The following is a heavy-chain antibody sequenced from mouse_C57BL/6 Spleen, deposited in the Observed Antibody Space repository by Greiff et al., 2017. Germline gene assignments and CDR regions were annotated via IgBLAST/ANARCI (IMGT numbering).Heavy chain of an antibody. V-gene: IGHV1-59*01. D-gene: IGHD2-3*01. J-gene: IGHJ4*01. CDR2: IDPSDSYT. CDR3: ARAGSYDGYYEAMDY. Sequence: VQLQQSGAELVRPGTSVKLSCKASGYTFTSYWMHWVKQRPGQGLEWIGVIDPSDSYTNYNQKFKGKATLTVDTSSSTAYMQLSSLTSEDSAVYYCARAGSYDGYYEAMDYWGQGTSVTVSS. CDR1: GYTFTSYW.